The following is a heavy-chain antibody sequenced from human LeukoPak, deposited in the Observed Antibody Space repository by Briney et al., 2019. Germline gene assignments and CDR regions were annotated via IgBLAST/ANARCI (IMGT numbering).Heavy chain of an antibody. CDR3: AKEINSSGWYGLDY. Sequence: GRSLRLSCAASGFTFDDYAMHWVRQAPGKGLEWVSGISWNSGSIGYADSVKGRFTISRDNAKNSLYPQMNSLRAEDTALYYCAKEINSSGWYGLDYCGQGTLVTVSS. CDR2: ISWNSGSI. J-gene: IGHJ4*02. V-gene: IGHV3-9*01. CDR1: GFTFDDYA. D-gene: IGHD6-19*01.